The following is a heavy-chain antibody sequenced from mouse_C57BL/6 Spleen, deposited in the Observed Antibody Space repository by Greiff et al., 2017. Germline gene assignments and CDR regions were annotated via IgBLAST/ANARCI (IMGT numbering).Heavy chain of an antibody. CDR3: ARDTVVSIRAMDY. CDR1: GYTFTSYW. D-gene: IGHD1-1*01. J-gene: IGHJ4*01. Sequence: VQLQQPGAELVKPGASVKMSCKASGYTFTSYWITWVKQRPGQGLEWIGDIYPGSGSTNYNEKFKSKATLTVDTSSSTAYMQLSSLTSEDSAVYYCARDTVVSIRAMDYWGQGTSVTVSS. CDR2: IYPGSGST. V-gene: IGHV1-55*01.